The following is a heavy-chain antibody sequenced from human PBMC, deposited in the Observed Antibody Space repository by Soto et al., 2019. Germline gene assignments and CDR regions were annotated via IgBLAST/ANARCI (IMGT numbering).Heavy chain of an antibody. V-gene: IGHV3-23*01. D-gene: IGHD6-19*01. CDR2: ISGSGGST. Sequence: GGSLRLSCAASGFTFSSYAMSWVRQAPGKGLEWVSAISGSGGSTYYADSVKGRFTISRDNSKNTLYLQMNSLRAEDTAVYYCAKGSAVAGSQHYFDYWGQGTLVTVSS. J-gene: IGHJ4*02. CDR3: AKGSAVAGSQHYFDY. CDR1: GFTFSSYA.